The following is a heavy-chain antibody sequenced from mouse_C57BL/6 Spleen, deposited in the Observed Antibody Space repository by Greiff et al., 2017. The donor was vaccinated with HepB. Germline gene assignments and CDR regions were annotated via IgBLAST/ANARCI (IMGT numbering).Heavy chain of an antibody. CDR2: INPGSGGT. D-gene: IGHD3-3*01. Sequence: VKLQESGAELVRPGTSVKVSCKASGYAFTNYLIEWVKQRPGQGLEWIGVINPGSGGTNYNEKFKGKATLTADKSSSTAYMQLSSLTSEDSAVYFCARGDFAWFAYWGQGTLVTVSA. J-gene: IGHJ3*01. CDR3: ARGDFAWFAY. CDR1: GYAFTNYL. V-gene: IGHV1-54*01.